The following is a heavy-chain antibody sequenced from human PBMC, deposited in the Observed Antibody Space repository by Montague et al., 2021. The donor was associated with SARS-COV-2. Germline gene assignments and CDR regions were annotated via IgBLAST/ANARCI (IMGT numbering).Heavy chain of an antibody. CDR1: GDPVSHDF. J-gene: IGHJ4*02. D-gene: IGHD1-26*01. CDR2: VYYSRSS. CDR3: VRDPAPSGSGTFYDY. V-gene: IGHV4-59*02. Sequence: SETLSLTCTVSGDPVSHDFWTWIRQPPGQGLEWIGYVYYSRSSSYNPSLSGRVSIAVDTSKNQFSLSLSTVTAADTAIYYCVRDPAPSGSGTFYDYWGQGTLVAVSS.